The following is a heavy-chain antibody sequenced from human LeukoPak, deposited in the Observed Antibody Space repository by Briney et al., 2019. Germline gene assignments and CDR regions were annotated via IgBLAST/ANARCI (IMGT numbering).Heavy chain of an antibody. Sequence: VGCLRLSSAASGFTLCSYIMNSGREAPGEGVEWVSYISSSSSTIYYTESVKGRFTISRDNAKSSLYLQMYTLKAEDTAVYYCASTAQGPYYDFWSGPSNAFDIWGQGTMVTVSS. CDR1: GFTLCSYI. D-gene: IGHD3-3*01. V-gene: IGHV3-48*01. CDR2: ISSSSSTI. J-gene: IGHJ3*02. CDR3: ASTAQGPYYDFWSGPSNAFDI.